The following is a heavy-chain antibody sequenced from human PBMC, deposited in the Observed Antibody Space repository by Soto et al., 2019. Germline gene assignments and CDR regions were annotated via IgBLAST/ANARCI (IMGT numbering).Heavy chain of an antibody. CDR1: GGSISSGGYY. D-gene: IGHD3-22*01. Sequence: SETLSLTCSVSGGSISSGGYYWSWIRQHPGKGLEWIGYIYYSGSTYYNPSLKSRVTISVDTSKNQFSLKLSSVTAADTAVYYCARALRDYYDSSGRFDYWGQGTLVTVSS. CDR3: ARALRDYYDSSGRFDY. CDR2: IYYSGST. V-gene: IGHV4-31*03. J-gene: IGHJ4*02.